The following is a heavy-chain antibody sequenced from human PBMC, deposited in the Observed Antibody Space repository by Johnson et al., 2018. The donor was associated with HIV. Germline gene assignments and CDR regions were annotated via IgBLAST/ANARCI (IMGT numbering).Heavy chain of an antibody. J-gene: IGHJ3*01. V-gene: IGHV3-15*04. CDR1: GFTFSHAW. CDR2: IESKADGGAA. CDR3: AKGTAMDM. D-gene: IGHD5-18*01. Sequence: VQLVESGGGLVQPGGSLRLSCAASGFTFSHAWMSWVRQAPGKGLEWVGHIESKADGGAADYAAPLEGRFTISRDDSKNTLNLQMNSLRTEDTAGYYCAKGTAMDMWGQGTMVTVAS.